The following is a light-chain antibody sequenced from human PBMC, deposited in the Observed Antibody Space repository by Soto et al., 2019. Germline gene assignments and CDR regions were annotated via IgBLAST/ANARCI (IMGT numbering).Light chain of an antibody. V-gene: IGLV2-14*01. CDR1: SSDVGGYNY. CDR2: EVS. Sequence: TQPVSVSRSPGQSITISCTGTSSDVGGYNYVSWYQQHPGKAPKLMIYEVSNRPSGVSNRFSGSKSGNTASLTISGLQAEDEADYYCSSYTSSSTPYVFGTGTKVTVL. CDR3: SSYTSSSTPYV. J-gene: IGLJ1*01.